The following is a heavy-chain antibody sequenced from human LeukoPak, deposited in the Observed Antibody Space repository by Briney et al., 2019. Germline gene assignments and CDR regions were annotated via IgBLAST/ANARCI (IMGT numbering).Heavy chain of an antibody. CDR2: IYYSGST. CDR1: GGSINTYF. V-gene: IGHV4-59*01. D-gene: IGHD6-19*01. Sequence: PSETLSLTCTVSGGSINTYFWSWIRQPPGKGLEWLGYIYYSGSTNYNPSLKSRVTISVDTSKNQFSLKLSSVTAADTAVYYCARGVTGGWYGDFQHWGQGTLVTVSS. CDR3: ARGVTGGWYGDFQH. J-gene: IGHJ1*01.